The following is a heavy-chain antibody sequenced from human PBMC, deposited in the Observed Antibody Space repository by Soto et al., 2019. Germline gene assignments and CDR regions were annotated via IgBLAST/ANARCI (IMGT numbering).Heavy chain of an antibody. V-gene: IGHV3-48*02. CDR1: GFTFSSYS. J-gene: IGHJ4*02. CDR3: ARRCDYGDY. Sequence: EVQLMESGGGLVQPGGSLRLSCAASGFTFSSYSMNWVRQAPGKGLEWVSCITSGNTIYYADSVKGRFTISRDNAKNSLFLQMNSLRDEDTAVYYCARRCDYGDYWGQGTLVTVSS. CDR2: ITSGNTI.